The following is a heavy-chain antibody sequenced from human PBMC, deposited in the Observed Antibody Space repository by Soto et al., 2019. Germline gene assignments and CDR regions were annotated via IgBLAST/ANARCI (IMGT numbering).Heavy chain of an antibody. CDR3: ARDLAAGDN. Sequence: VQLVQSGAEVKKPGASVKVSCWTSGYTFTHYYRHWLRQAPGQGLEWLAIINPDSGSTNYAQDFQGRVTLTMDTSTTTVYMELSGLRAEDTSIFYCARDLAAGDNWGQGTLVTVSS. CDR1: GYTFTHYY. CDR2: INPDSGST. J-gene: IGHJ4*02. D-gene: IGHD6-13*01. V-gene: IGHV1-46*01.